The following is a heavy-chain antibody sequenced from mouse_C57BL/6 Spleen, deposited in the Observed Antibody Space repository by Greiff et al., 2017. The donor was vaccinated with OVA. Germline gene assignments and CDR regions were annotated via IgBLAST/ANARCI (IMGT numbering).Heavy chain of an antibody. CDR1: GYTFTSYW. CDR2: IYPSDSET. CDR3: ARLRGYDPFAY. Sequence: QVQLKQPGAELVRPGSSVKLSCKASGYTFTSYWMDWVKQRPGQGLEWIGNIYPSDSETHYNQKFKDKATLTVDKSSSTAYMQLSSLTSEDSAVYYCARLRGYDPFAYWGQGTLVTVSA. D-gene: IGHD2-2*01. J-gene: IGHJ3*01. V-gene: IGHV1-61*01.